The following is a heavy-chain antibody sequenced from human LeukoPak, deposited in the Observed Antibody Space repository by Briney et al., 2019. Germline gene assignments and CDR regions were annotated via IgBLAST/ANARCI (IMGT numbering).Heavy chain of an antibody. D-gene: IGHD3-16*01. CDR2: ISGSGGST. V-gene: IGHV3-23*01. Sequence: GGSLRLSCAASRFSFSSYAMSWVRQAPGKGLEWVSAISGSGGSTYYADSVKGRFTISRDNSKNTLYLQMNSLRAEDTAVYYCAKAMGDYWYFDLWGRGTLVTVSS. CDR1: RFSFSSYA. CDR3: AKAMGDYWYFDL. J-gene: IGHJ2*01.